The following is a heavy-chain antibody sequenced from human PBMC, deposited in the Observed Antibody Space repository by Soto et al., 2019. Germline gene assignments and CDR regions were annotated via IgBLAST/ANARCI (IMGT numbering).Heavy chain of an antibody. CDR1: GFSVTANY. V-gene: IGHV3-53*01. CDR2: IYSGGST. J-gene: IGHJ4*02. Sequence: EVQVVESGGGLIQPGGSLRLSCEVSGFSVTANYMSWVRQAPGKGLEWVSVIYSGGSTYYIDSVKGRFSISRDISKNTMYLQKNSLGEEDTAVYYCHGYGYWGQGTLVTVSS. CDR3: HGYGY. D-gene: IGHD5-12*01.